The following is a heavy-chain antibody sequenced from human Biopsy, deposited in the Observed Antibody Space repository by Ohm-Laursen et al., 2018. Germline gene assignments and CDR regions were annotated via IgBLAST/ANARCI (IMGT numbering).Heavy chain of an antibody. J-gene: IGHJ1*01. CDR3: ATKLTGYFHH. D-gene: IGHD3-9*01. V-gene: IGHV1-69*06. CDR2: NIPILGTG. Sequence: GSSVKVSCKAPGGTFSKYGVNWVRQAPGQGLEWLGGNIPILGTGNYAQKFQDRVTVAADTSTSTATMELRSLRSDDTAMYYCATKLTGYFHHWGQGTLVIVSS. CDR1: GGTFSKYG.